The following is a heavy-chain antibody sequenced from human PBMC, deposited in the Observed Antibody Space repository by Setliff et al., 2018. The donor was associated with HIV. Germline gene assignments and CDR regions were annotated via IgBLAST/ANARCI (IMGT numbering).Heavy chain of an antibody. Sequence: SETLSLTCTVSGGSISTGVYYWSWIRQPADKALEWIGRVSASGSTNYNPSLQSRVSISIDTSKNQFSLKLSSVTAADTAVYYCARYYSSGWRQANDAFDIWGQGTMVTVSS. CDR3: ARYYSSGWRQANDAFDI. CDR1: GGSISTGVYY. J-gene: IGHJ3*02. CDR2: VSASGST. V-gene: IGHV4-61*02. D-gene: IGHD6-19*01.